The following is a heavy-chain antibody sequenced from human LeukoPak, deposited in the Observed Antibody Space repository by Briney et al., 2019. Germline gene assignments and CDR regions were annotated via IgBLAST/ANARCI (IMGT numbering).Heavy chain of an antibody. CDR1: GFTFSNYS. CDR3: AGFPSSWYFRHYCGMDV. D-gene: IGHD6-13*01. V-gene: IGHV3-21*01. CDR2: ISSSSSYI. J-gene: IGHJ6*02. Sequence: GGSLRLSCAASGFTFSNYSMNWVRQAPGKGLEWVSSISSSSSYIYYADSVKGRFTISRDNAKNSLYLQMNSLRAEDTAVYYCAGFPSSWYFRHYCGMDVWGQGTTVTVSS.